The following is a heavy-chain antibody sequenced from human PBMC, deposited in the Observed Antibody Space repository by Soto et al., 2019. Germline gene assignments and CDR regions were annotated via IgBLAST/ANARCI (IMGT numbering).Heavy chain of an antibody. CDR1: RGSISSSNW. CDR3: ARRPSAMDV. V-gene: IGHV4-4*02. Sequence: QVQLQESAPGLVKPSGTLSLTCAVSRGSISSSNWWSWVRQPPGKGLEWIGEIFHNGTTSSNPSLTGRVTMVVNKSTKPFSLNLNVVTPAAPAGDYCARRPSAMDVWGHGTTVTVSS. CDR2: IFHNGTT. J-gene: IGHJ6*02.